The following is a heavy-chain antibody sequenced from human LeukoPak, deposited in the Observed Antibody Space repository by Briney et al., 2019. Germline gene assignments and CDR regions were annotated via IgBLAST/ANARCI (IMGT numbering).Heavy chain of an antibody. CDR1: GDSVSSNSAA. D-gene: IGHD6-13*01. J-gene: IGHJ6*03. CDR2: TYYRSKWYN. Sequence: SQTLSLTCAISGDSVSSNSAAWNWIRQSPSRGLEWLGRTYYRSKWYNDYAVSVKSRISINPDTSKNQFSLQLNSVTPEDTAVYYCARDGFSGWCDYYRYMDVWGRGTTVTISS. CDR3: ARDGFSGWCDYYRYMDV. V-gene: IGHV6-1*01.